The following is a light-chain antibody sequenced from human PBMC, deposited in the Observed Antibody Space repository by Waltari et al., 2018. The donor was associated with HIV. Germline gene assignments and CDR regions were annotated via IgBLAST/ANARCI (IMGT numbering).Light chain of an antibody. J-gene: IGLJ2*01. CDR2: QYN. Sequence: SYELTQPPSVSVSPAPPPPIPCSPERLRDRNVCWYQKKEGHAPVLVLYQYNKRPSGIPARFSGSNSGNTATLTISGTQSLDEADYYCQAWDSDTVIFGGGTTLTVL. CDR3: QAWDSDTVI. CDR1: RLRDRN. V-gene: IGLV3-1*01.